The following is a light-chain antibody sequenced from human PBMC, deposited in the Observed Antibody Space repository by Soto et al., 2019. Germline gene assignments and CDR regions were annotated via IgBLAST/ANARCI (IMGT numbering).Light chain of an antibody. Sequence: DIQMTQSPSTLSASVGDRVTITCRASQSISSWLAWYQQKPGKAPKLLIYKASSFESGVPSRFSGSGSGTEFTLTISSLQPDDFATYYCQQYNSPLTCGQGTKVEIK. CDR2: KAS. V-gene: IGKV1-5*03. CDR1: QSISSW. J-gene: IGKJ1*01. CDR3: QQYNSPLT.